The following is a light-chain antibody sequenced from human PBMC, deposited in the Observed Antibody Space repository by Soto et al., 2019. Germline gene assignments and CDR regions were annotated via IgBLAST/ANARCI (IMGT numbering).Light chain of an antibody. Sequence: QSALTQPRSVSGYPGQSVTISCTGTSSDVGGYIYVSWYQQYPAKAPKVMIYDVSRRPSGVPDRFSGSKSGNTASLTISGLQAEDEAVYYCGSYAGNKNVVFGGGTKVTVL. J-gene: IGLJ3*02. CDR2: DVS. V-gene: IGLV2-11*01. CDR1: SSDVGGYIY. CDR3: GSYAGNKNVV.